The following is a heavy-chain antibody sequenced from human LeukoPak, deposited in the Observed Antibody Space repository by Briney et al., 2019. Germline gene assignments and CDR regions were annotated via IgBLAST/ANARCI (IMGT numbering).Heavy chain of an antibody. Sequence: GGSLRLSCAASGFTFRSYAMLWVRQAPGKGREWVSAISGSGCSKYYADSVKGRFTISRDNSKNTLYLQMNSLRAEDTAVYDCAKDLKGGLPSCYNYWGEGTLVTVSS. J-gene: IGHJ4*02. CDR3: AKDLKGGLPSCYNY. CDR1: GFTFRSYA. CDR2: ISGSGCSK. D-gene: IGHD2-2*02. V-gene: IGHV3-23*01.